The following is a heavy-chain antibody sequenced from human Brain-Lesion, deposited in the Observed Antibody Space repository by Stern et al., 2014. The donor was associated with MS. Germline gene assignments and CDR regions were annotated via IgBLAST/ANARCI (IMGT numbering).Heavy chain of an antibody. CDR1: GGSISSSNW. CDR3: ARFPASRPHVFDS. V-gene: IGHV4-4*02. J-gene: IGHJ4*02. CDR2: SDHSGST. D-gene: IGHD6-13*01. Sequence: QVQLMQSGPGLVKPSGTLSLTCAVSGGSISSSNWWSWVRQSPGKGLEWIGESDHSGSTIYNPSLKSRVTVSVDKSKNRFSLNLRSVPAADPAVYFCARFPASRPHVFDSWGQGTLVTVSS.